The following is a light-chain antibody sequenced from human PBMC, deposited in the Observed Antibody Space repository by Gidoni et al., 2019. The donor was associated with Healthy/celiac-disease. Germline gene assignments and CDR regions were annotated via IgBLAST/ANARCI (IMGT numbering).Light chain of an antibody. V-gene: IGKV3-11*01. CDR3: QQRSNWPPYT. J-gene: IGKJ2*01. Sequence: IVLTQSPATLSLSPGERATLSCSASQSVSSYLAWYQQKPGQAPRLLIYDASNRATGIPARCSGSGSGTDFTLTISSLEPEDFAVYYCQQRSNWPPYTFGQXTKLEIK. CDR1: QSVSSY. CDR2: DAS.